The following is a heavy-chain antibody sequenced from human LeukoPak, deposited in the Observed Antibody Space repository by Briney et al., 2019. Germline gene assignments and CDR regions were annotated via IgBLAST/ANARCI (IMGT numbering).Heavy chain of an antibody. D-gene: IGHD2-8*01. J-gene: IGHJ3*02. CDR2: IIPIFGTA. Sequence: GASVKVSCKASGGTFSSYAISWVRQAPGQGLEWMGGIIPIFGTANYAQKFQGRVTITADESTSTAYMELSSLRSEDTAVYYCARGMVYAILGLAFDIWGQGTMVTVSS. V-gene: IGHV1-69*13. CDR3: ARGMVYAILGLAFDI. CDR1: GGTFSSYA.